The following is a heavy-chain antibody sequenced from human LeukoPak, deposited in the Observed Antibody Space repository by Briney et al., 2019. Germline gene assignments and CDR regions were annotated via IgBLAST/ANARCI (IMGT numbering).Heavy chain of an antibody. CDR2: IKQDGSEK. CDR1: GFTFSSYW. CDR3: AKAEPYDILTGGGPKSDAFDI. Sequence: GGSLRLSCAASGFTFSSYWMSWVRQAPGKGLEWVANIKQDGSEKYYVDPVKGRFTISRDNAKNSLYLQMNSLRAEDTAVYYCAKAEPYDILTGGGPKSDAFDIWGQGTMVTVSS. V-gene: IGHV3-7*01. J-gene: IGHJ3*02. D-gene: IGHD3-9*01.